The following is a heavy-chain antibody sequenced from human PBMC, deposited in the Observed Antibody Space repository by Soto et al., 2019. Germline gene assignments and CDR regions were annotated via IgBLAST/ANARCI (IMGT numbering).Heavy chain of an antibody. V-gene: IGHV1-2*02. CDR1: GYTFIGYY. CDR2: LNPNSGAT. Sequence: EASVKVSCKTSGYTFIGYYIHWVRQVSGQGLEWVGWLNPNSGATTYAQNFQGRVTMTRDRSITTAYMELSGLRADDTAVYYCARDMVSTIGNFDFWGQGAPVTVSS. J-gene: IGHJ4*02. CDR3: ARDMVSTIGNFDF. D-gene: IGHD5-12*01.